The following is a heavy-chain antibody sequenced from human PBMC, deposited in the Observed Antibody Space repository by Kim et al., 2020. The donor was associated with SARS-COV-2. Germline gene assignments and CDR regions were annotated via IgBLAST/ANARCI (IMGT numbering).Heavy chain of an antibody. CDR2: IYSGGSST. J-gene: IGHJ3*02. CDR3: AKEGYYDSSATTDAFDI. D-gene: IGHD3-22*01. Sequence: GGSLRLSCAASGFTFSSYAMSWVRQAPGKGLEWVSVIYSGGSSTYYADSVKGRFTLSRDNSKNTLYLQMNSLRAEDTAVYYCAKEGYYDSSATTDAFDIWGQGTMVTVSS. V-gene: IGHV3-23*03. CDR1: GFTFSSYA.